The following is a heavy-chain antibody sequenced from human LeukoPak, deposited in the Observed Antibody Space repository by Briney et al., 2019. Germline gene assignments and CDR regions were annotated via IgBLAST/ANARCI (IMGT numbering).Heavy chain of an antibody. CDR1: GGSISSSSWY. D-gene: IGHD3-10*01. V-gene: IGHV4-39*07. CDR3: ARGSALDGLSYYYGSGLHFDY. J-gene: IGHJ4*02. CDR2: IYYSGST. Sequence: SETLSRTCNVSGGSISSSSWYWGWIRQPPGKGLQWIGSIYYSGSTYYNPSLKSRVTISVDTSKNQFSLKLSSVTAADTAVYYCARGSALDGLSYYYGSGLHFDYWGQGTLVTVSS.